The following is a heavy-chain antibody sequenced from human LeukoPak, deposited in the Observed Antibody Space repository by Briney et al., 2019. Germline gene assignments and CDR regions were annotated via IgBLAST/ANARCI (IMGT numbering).Heavy chain of an antibody. CDR2: ISGSGGST. CDR1: GFTCSSYA. CDR3: ARDQTRRKATPVGIFDY. V-gene: IGHV3-23*01. J-gene: IGHJ4*02. D-gene: IGHD6-13*01. Sequence: GGSLRLSCAASGFTCSSYAMSWVRQAPGKGLEWVSAISGSGGSTYYADSVKGRFTISRDNSKNTLYLQMNSLRAEDTAVYYCARDQTRRKATPVGIFDYWGQGTLVTVSS.